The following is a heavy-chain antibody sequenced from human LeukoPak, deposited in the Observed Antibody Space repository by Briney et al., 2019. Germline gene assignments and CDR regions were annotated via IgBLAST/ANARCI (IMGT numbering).Heavy chain of an antibody. D-gene: IGHD2-21*01. J-gene: IGHJ5*02. CDR2: IYYSGTT. CDR3: ARRRGCDLFDP. V-gene: IGHV4-39*01. CDR1: GGSINSSDYY. Sequence: SETLSLTCPVSGGSINSSDYYWGWIRQPPGKGLEWIGSIYYSGTTYYTPSLKSRVTISVDTSKNQFSLKLSSVTAAHTAVYYFARRRGCDLFDPRGQGNLV.